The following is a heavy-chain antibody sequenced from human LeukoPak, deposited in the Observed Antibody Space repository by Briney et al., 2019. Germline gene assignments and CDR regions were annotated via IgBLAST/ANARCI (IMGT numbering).Heavy chain of an antibody. D-gene: IGHD2-2*01. Sequence: SETLSLTCTVSGGSDSSGSYYWSWIRQPPGKGLEWIGYIYYSGSTDYNPSLKSRVTISVDTSKNQFSLKLSSVTAADTAVYYCAAGGDQLPHDAFDIWGQGTMVTVSS. CDR3: AAGGDQLPHDAFDI. CDR1: GGSDSSGSYY. CDR2: IYYSGST. V-gene: IGHV4-61*01. J-gene: IGHJ3*02.